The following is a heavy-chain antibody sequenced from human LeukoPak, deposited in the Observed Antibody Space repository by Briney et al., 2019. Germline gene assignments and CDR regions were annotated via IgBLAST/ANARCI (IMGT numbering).Heavy chain of an antibody. D-gene: IGHD2-8*01. J-gene: IGHJ5*02. CDR1: GASISSGGYL. CDR2: IETSGST. CDR3: ARALCINGICEWFDP. V-gene: IGHV4-61*02. Sequence: SETLSLTCTVSGASISSGGYLWSWIRQPAGKGVEWIVRIETSGSTNYNRSLKSRVTISVDTSKNQFSLRLRSVTAADTAVDYCARALCINGICEWFDPWGQGTLVTVSS.